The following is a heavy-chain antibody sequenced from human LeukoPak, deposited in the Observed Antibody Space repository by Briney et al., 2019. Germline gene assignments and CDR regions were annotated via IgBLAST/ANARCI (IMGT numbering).Heavy chain of an antibody. V-gene: IGHV4-34*01. CDR2: INHSGST. CDR1: GGSFSGYY. J-gene: IGHJ4*02. Sequence: SETLSLTCAVYGGSFSGYYWSWIRQPPGKGLEWIGEINHSGSTNYNPSLKSRVTISVDTSKNQFSLKLSSVTAADTAVYYCAGESPSYSSSSRGYLRDYWGQGTLVTVSS. CDR3: AGESPSYSSSSRGYLRDY. D-gene: IGHD6-6*01.